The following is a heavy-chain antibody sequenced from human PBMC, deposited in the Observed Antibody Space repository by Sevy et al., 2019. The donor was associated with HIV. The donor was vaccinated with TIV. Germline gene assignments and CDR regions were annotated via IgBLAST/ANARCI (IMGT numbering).Heavy chain of an antibody. J-gene: IGHJ4*02. CDR1: GGSVSSGSYY. CDR3: ARGGNYYDSSGYYR. CDR2: IYYSEST. D-gene: IGHD3-22*01. V-gene: IGHV4-61*01. Sequence: SETLSLTCTVSGGSVSSGSYYWSWIRQPPGKGLEWIGYIYYSESTNYNPSLKSRVTISVDTSKNQFSLKLSSVTAADTAVYYCARGGNYYDSSGYYRWGQGTLVTVSS.